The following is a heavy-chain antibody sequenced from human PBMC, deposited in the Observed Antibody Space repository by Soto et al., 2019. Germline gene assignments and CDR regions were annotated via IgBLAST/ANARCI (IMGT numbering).Heavy chain of an antibody. Sequence: SQTLSLTCVISGDSVSSNSAAWNWIRQSPSRGLEWLGRTYYRSKWYNDYAVSVRSRITIKPDTSKNQFSLQLKSVNPEDTAVYFCARDTEFYDSGGNYYSRPFDYWGQGTLVTVSS. CDR3: ARDTEFYDSGGNYYSRPFDY. D-gene: IGHD3-22*01. CDR2: TYYRSKWYN. CDR1: GDSVSSNSAA. J-gene: IGHJ4*01. V-gene: IGHV6-1*01.